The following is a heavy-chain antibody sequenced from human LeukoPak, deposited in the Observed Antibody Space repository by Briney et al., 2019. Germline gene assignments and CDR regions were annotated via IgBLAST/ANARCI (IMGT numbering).Heavy chain of an antibody. CDR2: FYYSGST. CDR3: ARPYYYDSRIDP. Sequence: SETLSLTCTVSGGSISSGDYYWSWFRQPPGKGLEWIGYFYYSGSTYYNPSLKSRVTISVDTSKNQFSLKLSSVTAADTAVYYCARPYYYDSRIDPWGQGTLVTVSS. CDR1: GGSISSGDYY. V-gene: IGHV4-30-4*01. D-gene: IGHD3-22*01. J-gene: IGHJ5*02.